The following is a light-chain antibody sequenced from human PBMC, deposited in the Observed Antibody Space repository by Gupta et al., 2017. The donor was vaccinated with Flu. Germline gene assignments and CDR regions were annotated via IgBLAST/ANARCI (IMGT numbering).Light chain of an antibody. CDR1: SSDVGGYNY. CDR3: SSYTSSSTPLYV. V-gene: IGLV2-14*01. J-gene: IGLJ1*01. CDR2: DVS. Sequence: QSALTQPASVSGSPGQSITISCTGTSSDVGGYNYVSWYQQHPGKAPNLMIYDVSNRHSGVANRFSGSKSGNTASITISGLQAEDEADYYCSSYTSSSTPLYVFGTGTKVTVL.